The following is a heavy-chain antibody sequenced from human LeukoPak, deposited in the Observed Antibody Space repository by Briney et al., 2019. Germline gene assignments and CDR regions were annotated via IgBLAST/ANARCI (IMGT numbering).Heavy chain of an antibody. V-gene: IGHV1-18*01. J-gene: IGHJ4*02. CDR2: ITAYNDNT. D-gene: IGHD3-10*01. Sequence: GASVKVSCKASGYTFTSYGISWVRQAPGQGLEWMEWITAYNDNTNYAQKLQGRVTMTTDTSTSTAYMELRSLRSDDTAVYYCARALLWFGEPSHIDYWGQGTLVTASS. CDR3: ARALLWFGEPSHIDY. CDR1: GYTFTSYG.